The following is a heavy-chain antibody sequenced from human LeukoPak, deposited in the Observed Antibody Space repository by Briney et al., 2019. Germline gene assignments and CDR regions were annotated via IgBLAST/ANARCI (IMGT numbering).Heavy chain of an antibody. V-gene: IGHV1-2*02. Sequence: ASVKVSCEASGYTFTGYYMHWVRQAPGQGLEWMGWINPNSGGTNYAQKFQGRVTMTRDTSISTAYMELSRLRSDDTAVYYCARDRYCSSTSCYTAFDPWGQGTLVTVSS. J-gene: IGHJ5*02. D-gene: IGHD2-2*02. CDR3: ARDRYCSSTSCYTAFDP. CDR1: GYTFTGYY. CDR2: INPNSGGT.